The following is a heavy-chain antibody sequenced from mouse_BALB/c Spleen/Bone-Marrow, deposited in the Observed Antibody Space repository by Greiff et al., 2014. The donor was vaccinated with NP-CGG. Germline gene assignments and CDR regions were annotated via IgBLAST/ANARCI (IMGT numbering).Heavy chain of an antibody. CDR3: ASYVYGYYFDY. CDR1: GFNIKDTY. J-gene: IGHJ2*01. CDR2: IDPANGNT. Sequence: VQLQQPGAEFVKPGASVKLSCTASGFNIKDTYMHWVKQRPEQGLEWIGRIDPANGNTKYDPKFQGKATITADTSSSTAYLQLSSLTSGDTAVYYCASYVYGYYFDYWGQGTTLTVSS. V-gene: IGHV14-3*02. D-gene: IGHD2-2*01.